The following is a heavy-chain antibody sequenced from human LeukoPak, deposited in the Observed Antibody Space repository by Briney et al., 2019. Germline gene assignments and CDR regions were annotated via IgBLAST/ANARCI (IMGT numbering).Heavy chain of an antibody. CDR1: GFTFSSYS. Sequence: GGSLRLSCAASGFTFSSYSMNWVRQAPGKGLEWVSYISSSSSTIYYADSVKGRFTISRDNAKNSLYLQMNSLRAEDTAVYYCAKEPVSHATGGDTFDPWGQGTLVTVSS. CDR3: AKEPVSHATGGDTFDP. J-gene: IGHJ5*02. D-gene: IGHD2-15*01. V-gene: IGHV3-48*04. CDR2: ISSSSSTI.